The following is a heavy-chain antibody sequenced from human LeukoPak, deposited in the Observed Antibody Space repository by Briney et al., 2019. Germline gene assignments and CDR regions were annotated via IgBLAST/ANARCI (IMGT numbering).Heavy chain of an antibody. Sequence: GGSLRLSCIASGFTFSNSSMNWVRQAPGKGLEWVSYISGITSTIYYADSVKGRFTISRDNAKNSVYLQMNSLRAEDTAVYFCARGLQLPFLYYFYMDVWGKGTTVTVSS. D-gene: IGHD6-6*01. V-gene: IGHV3-48*01. J-gene: IGHJ6*03. CDR3: ARGLQLPFLYYFYMDV. CDR1: GFTFSNSS. CDR2: ISGITSTI.